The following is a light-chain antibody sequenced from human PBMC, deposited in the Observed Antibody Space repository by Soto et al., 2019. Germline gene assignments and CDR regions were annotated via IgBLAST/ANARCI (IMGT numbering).Light chain of an antibody. V-gene: IGKV3-11*01. Sequence: EIVLTQSPATLSLSPGERGTLSCRASQSVSNFLAWYQQKPGQGPRLLIYDASNRATGIPARFSGSGSGTDFTLTISSLEPEDFAVYYCQQRSNWLTFGGGTKVEIK. J-gene: IGKJ4*01. CDR3: QQRSNWLT. CDR1: QSVSNF. CDR2: DAS.